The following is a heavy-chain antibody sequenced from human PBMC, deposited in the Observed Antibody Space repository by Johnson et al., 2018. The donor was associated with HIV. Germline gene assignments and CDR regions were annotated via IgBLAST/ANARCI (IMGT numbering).Heavy chain of an antibody. D-gene: IGHD2-21*02. CDR3: ARDLVVTAPGAFDI. Sequence: QVQLVESGGGLVKPGGSLRLSCAASGFTFSSYAMHWVRQAPGKGLEWVAVIWYDGSNKYYADSVKGRFTISRDNSKNTLYLQMNSLRAEDTAVYYCARDLVVTAPGAFDIWGQGTMVTVSS. J-gene: IGHJ3*02. CDR2: IWYDGSNK. CDR1: GFTFSSYA. V-gene: IGHV3-30*04.